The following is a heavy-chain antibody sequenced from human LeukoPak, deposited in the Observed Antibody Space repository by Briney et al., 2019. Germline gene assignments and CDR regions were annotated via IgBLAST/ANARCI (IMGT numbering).Heavy chain of an antibody. J-gene: IGHJ4*02. CDR2: ISSSSSYI. CDR1: GFTFSSYS. D-gene: IGHD6-13*01. V-gene: IGHV3-21*01. CDR3: ARGSSWLDY. Sequence: GRTLRLSCAASGFTFSSYSMNWVRQARGKGLEWFSSISSSSSYIYYADSVKGRFTISRDNAKNSLYLQMNSLRAEDTAVYYCARGSSWLDYWGQGTLVTVSS.